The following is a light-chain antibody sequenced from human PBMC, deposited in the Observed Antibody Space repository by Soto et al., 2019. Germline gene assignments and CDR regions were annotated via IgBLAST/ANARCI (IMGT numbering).Light chain of an antibody. CDR2: DVS. CDR1: QNITNY. CDR3: QQRSNWPPIT. V-gene: IGKV3-11*01. J-gene: IGKJ5*01. Sequence: IVLTQSPATLSLSPLKVATVSCMASQNITNYLIWYQHKPGQAPRLLIYDVSNRATGIPARFSGSGSGTDFTLTISSLEPEDFAVYYCQQRSNWPPITFGQGTRLEIK.